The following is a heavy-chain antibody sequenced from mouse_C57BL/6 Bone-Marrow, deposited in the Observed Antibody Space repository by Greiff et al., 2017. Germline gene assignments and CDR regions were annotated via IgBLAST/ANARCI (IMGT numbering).Heavy chain of an antibody. V-gene: IGHV10-1*01. CDR2: IRSKSNNYAT. CDR1: GFSFNTYA. CDR3: VSHYNYYAMDY. J-gene: IGHJ4*01. Sequence: EVHLVESGGGLVQPKGSLKLSCAASGFSFNTYAMNWVRQAPGKGLEWVARIRSKSNNYATYYADSVKDRFTISRDDSESMLYLQMNNLKTEDTAMYYGVSHYNYYAMDYWGQGTSVTVSS.